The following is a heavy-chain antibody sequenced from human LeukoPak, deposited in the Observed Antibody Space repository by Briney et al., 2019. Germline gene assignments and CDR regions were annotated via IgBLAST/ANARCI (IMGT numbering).Heavy chain of an antibody. D-gene: IGHD1-26*01. V-gene: IGHV1-18*01. CDR1: GYTFTSYG. J-gene: IGHJ4*02. CDR2: ISAYNGNT. CDR3: ARGLGATTSFDY. Sequence: ASVKVSCKASGYTFTSYGISWVRQAPGQGLEWMGWISAYNGNTNYAQKLQGRVTMTRDTSISTAYMELSRLRSDDTAVYYCARGLGATTSFDYWGQGTLVTVSS.